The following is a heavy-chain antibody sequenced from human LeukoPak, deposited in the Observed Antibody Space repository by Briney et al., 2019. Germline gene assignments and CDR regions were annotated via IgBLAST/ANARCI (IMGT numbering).Heavy chain of an antibody. V-gene: IGHV4-30-2*01. CDR2: IHQRGST. Sequence: PSQTLSLTCSVSGGSTGGGDYSISSGGYYRSWVRQPPGKGLEWIGHIHQRGSTYYNPSLKSRVTISVDTSKNQFSLKLSSVTAADTAVYYCARDLGGNWNDMGAVDYWGQGTLVTVSS. D-gene: IGHD1-1*01. CDR1: GGSTGGGDYSISSGGYY. J-gene: IGHJ4*02. CDR3: ARDLGGNWNDMGAVDY.